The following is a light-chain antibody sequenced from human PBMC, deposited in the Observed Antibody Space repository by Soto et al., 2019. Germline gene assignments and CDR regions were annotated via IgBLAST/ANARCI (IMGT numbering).Light chain of an antibody. CDR2: VAY. J-gene: IGKJ4*01. Sequence: DIQMTQSPSSLSASVGDRVTITCRASQSIGRFLNWHQQKPGKPHNVLINVAYTLRSGVQSRFSGSGSGTDFNLTIKSLQPEDFATYFCKQSFTTPLTFGGGTKVDIK. CDR3: KQSFTTPLT. V-gene: IGKV1-39*01. CDR1: QSIGRF.